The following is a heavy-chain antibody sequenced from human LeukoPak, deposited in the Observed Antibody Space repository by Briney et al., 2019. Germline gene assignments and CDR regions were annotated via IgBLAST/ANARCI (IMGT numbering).Heavy chain of an antibody. CDR2: ISSSSSYI. J-gene: IGHJ3*02. Sequence: GGSLRLSCAASGFTFSSYSMNWVRQAPGKGLEWVSSISSSSSYIYYADSVKGRFTISRDNAKNSLYLQMNILRDEDTAVYYCARDWSRYQLLWGDSDAFDIWGQGTMVTVSS. CDR3: ARDWSRYQLLWGDSDAFDI. CDR1: GFTFSSYS. D-gene: IGHD2-2*01. V-gene: IGHV3-21*01.